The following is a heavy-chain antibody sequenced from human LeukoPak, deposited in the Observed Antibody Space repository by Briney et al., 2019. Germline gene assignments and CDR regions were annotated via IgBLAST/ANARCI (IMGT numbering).Heavy chain of an antibody. CDR3: ARHVAIFGVVISWFDP. J-gene: IGHJ5*02. CDR1: GGSISSSSYY. Sequence: PSETLTLTCTVSGGSISSSSYYWGWIPQPPGKGLVWLGSIYYSGSTYYNPSVKSRVTISVDTSKNQFSLKLSSVTAADTAVYYCARHVAIFGVVISWFDPWGQGTLVTVSS. V-gene: IGHV4-39*01. CDR2: IYYSGST. D-gene: IGHD3-3*01.